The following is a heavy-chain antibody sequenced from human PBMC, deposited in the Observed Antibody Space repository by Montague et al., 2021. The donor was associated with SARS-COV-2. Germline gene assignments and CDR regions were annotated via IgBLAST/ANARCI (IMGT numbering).Heavy chain of an antibody. CDR1: GGSMSDHY. CDR3: ARAVSVRRAVNWFDP. D-gene: IGHD3-10*01. CDR2: IYYSGGI. Sequence: SETLSLTCTVSGGSMSDHYWAWIRQPPGKGLEWLAYIYYSGGINSNASLKSRVSMSVDTSKNQFSLKLTSVTAADTAVYYCARAVSVRRAVNWFDPWGQGTQATVSS. J-gene: IGHJ5*02. V-gene: IGHV4-59*11.